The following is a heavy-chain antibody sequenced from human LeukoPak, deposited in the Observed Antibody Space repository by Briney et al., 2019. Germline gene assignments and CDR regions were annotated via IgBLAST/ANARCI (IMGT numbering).Heavy chain of an antibody. J-gene: IGHJ4*02. V-gene: IGHV1-2*06. CDR2: INPNSGGT. Sequence: ASVKVSCKASGYTFTGYYMHWVRQAPGQGLEWMGRINPNSGGTNYAQKFQGRVTMTRDTSISTAYMELSRLRSDDKAVYYCAGVLRFLEWSTNFDYWGPGTLVTVST. CDR1: GYTFTGYY. CDR3: AGVLRFLEWSTNFDY. D-gene: IGHD3-3*01.